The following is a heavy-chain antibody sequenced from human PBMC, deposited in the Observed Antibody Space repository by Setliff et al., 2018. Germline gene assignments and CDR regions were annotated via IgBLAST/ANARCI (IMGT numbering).Heavy chain of an antibody. D-gene: IGHD3-16*01. CDR2: MYYSEIT. Sequence: SETLSLTCTVSGGSISTHYWSWIRQPPGKGLEWVGYMYYSEITKYNPSLESRVTISVDTSKNQFSLNLTSVTAAYTAVYYCARGLAVNRFDPWGQGTLVTVSS. CDR1: GGSISTHY. J-gene: IGHJ5*02. V-gene: IGHV4-59*11. CDR3: ARGLAVNRFDP.